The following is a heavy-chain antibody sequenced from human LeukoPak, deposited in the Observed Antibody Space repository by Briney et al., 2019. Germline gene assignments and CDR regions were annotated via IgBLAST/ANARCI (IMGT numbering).Heavy chain of an antibody. CDR2: IIPIFGTA. CDR3: ARDSRPYSSSWYDFVYYYYYGMDV. J-gene: IGHJ6*02. V-gene: IGHV1-69*13. D-gene: IGHD6-13*01. Sequence: SVKVSCKASGGTFSSYAISWVRQAPGQGLEWMGGIIPIFGTANYAQKFQGRVTITADESTSTAYMELSSLRSEGTAVYYCARDSRPYSSSWYDFVYYYYYGMDVWGQGTTVTVSS. CDR1: GGTFSSYA.